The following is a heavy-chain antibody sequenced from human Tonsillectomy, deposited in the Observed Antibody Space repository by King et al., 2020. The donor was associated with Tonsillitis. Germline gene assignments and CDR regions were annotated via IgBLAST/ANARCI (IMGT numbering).Heavy chain of an antibody. V-gene: IGHV3-23*04. D-gene: IGHD3-9*01. CDR3: AKRAFDYYFGD. Sequence: VQLVESGGGLVQPGGSLRLSCTASGFTFSSYAMAWVRQTPGKGLEWVSYITGSGAGTYYADSVKGRFTISRDNSKNTLNLQMNSLRAEDTAVYYCAKRAFDYYFGDWGPGVRVTVAS. J-gene: IGHJ4*01. CDR1: GFTFSSYA. CDR2: ITGSGAGT.